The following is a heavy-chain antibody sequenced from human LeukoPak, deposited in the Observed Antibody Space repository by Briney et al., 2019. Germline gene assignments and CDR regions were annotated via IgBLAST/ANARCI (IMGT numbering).Heavy chain of an antibody. Sequence: GGSLRLSCAASGFTFSDYYMSWIRQAPGKGLEWVSYISSSGSTIYYADSVKGRFTISRDNSKNTLYLQMNSLRAEDTAVYYCASSIAVAGTLDYWGQGTLVTVSS. V-gene: IGHV3-11*01. D-gene: IGHD6-19*01. CDR1: GFTFSDYY. CDR3: ASSIAVAGTLDY. J-gene: IGHJ4*02. CDR2: ISSSGSTI.